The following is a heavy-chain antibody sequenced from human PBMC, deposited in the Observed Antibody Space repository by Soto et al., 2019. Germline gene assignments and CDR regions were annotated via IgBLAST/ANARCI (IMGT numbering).Heavy chain of an antibody. D-gene: IGHD2-2*01. J-gene: IGHJ4*02. V-gene: IGHV3-23*01. CDR2: ISGSGGST. CDR1: GFTFSTYA. Sequence: GSLRLSCAASGFTFSTYAMSWVRQAPGKGLEWVSGISGSGGSTYYADSVKGRFTISRDSSKNTLYLQMNSLRAEDTAVYYCAKSRVRAAMMKGGPFDYWGQGTLVTVSS. CDR3: AKSRVRAAMMKGGPFDY.